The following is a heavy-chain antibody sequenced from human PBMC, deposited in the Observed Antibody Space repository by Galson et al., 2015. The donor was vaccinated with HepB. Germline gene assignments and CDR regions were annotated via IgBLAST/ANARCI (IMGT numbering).Heavy chain of an antibody. V-gene: IGHV3-11*06. CDR2: ISSSGTYA. J-gene: IGHJ4*02. Sequence: SLRLSCAASGFTFSDYHMGWIRQAPGKGLEWVSYISSSGTYANYADSVKGRFTISRDNAKNSLYLQLNSLRAEDTAVYYCARGSAQLMTTVVIALDYWGQGTLVTVSS. CDR3: ARGSAQLMTTVVIALDY. CDR1: GFTFSDYH. D-gene: IGHD4-23*01.